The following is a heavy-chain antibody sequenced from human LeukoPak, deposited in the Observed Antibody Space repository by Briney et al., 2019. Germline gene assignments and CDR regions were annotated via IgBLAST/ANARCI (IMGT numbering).Heavy chain of an antibody. D-gene: IGHD3-22*01. CDR3: ARGATYYYDSSGYYFDY. CDR2: ISAYNCNT. CDR1: GYTFTSYG. J-gene: IGHJ4*02. V-gene: IGHV1-18*01. Sequence: ASVNVSCKASGYTFTSYGISWVRQAPGQGLEWMGWISAYNCNTNYAQKLQGRVTMTIDTSTSTAYMELRSLRSDDTAVYYCARGATYYYDSSGYYFDYWGQGTLVTVSS.